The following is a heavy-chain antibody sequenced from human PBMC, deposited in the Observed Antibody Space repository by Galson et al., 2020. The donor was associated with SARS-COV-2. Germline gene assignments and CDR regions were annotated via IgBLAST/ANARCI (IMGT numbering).Heavy chain of an antibody. CDR3: ARRKGRGCSDGSCYIDG. CDR2: IDDWGNT. J-gene: IGHJ4*02. D-gene: IGHD6-19*01. V-gene: IGHV4-34*01. CDR1: SGSFTGNF. Sequence: SETLSLTCAVYSGSFTGNFWTWIRQPPGEGLQWIGEIDDWGNTNYNPSLRSRVTISRDTSKNQFSLKLTSVTAADTALYYCARRKGRGCSDGSCYIDGWGQGTGVIVSS.